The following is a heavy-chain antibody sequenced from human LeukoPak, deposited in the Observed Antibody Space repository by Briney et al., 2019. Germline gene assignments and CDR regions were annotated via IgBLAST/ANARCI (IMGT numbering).Heavy chain of an antibody. CDR1: GGSVSSTNYY. J-gene: IGHJ5*02. V-gene: IGHV4-61*02. Sequence: PSETLSLTCTVSGGSVSSTNYYWSWIRQPAGKGLEWIGRIYASGRTTYNPSLESRVTFSIDTSKNQFSLKLNSVTAADTAVYYCARHCMVTTGACNWFDPWGQGTLVTVSS. D-gene: IGHD4-11*01. CDR3: ARHCMVTTGACNWFDP. CDR2: IYASGRT.